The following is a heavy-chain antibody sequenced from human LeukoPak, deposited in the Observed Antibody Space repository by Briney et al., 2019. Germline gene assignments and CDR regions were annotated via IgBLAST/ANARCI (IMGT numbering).Heavy chain of an antibody. J-gene: IGHJ6*02. Sequence: GSLRLSCAASGFTFSSYWMSWVRQAPGKGLEWVANIKQDGSEKYYVDSVKGRFTISRDNAKNSLNLQMNSLRAEDTAVYYCARVRHYGDQFMDVWGQGTTVTVSS. CDR3: ARVRHYGDQFMDV. CDR1: GFTFSSYW. CDR2: IKQDGSEK. D-gene: IGHD4-17*01. V-gene: IGHV3-7*01.